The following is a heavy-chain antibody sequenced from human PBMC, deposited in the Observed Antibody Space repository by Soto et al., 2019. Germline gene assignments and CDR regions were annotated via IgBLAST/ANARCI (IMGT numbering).Heavy chain of an antibody. D-gene: IGHD5-18*01. V-gene: IGHV3-33*01. CDR1: GFTFNTYG. CDR3: ARVEAPLIHSDHYYYGMDV. J-gene: IGHJ6*02. CDR2: IWYDGTNA. Sequence: QVQLVESGGGVVRPGRSLRLACEASGFTFNTYGMHWVRQAPGKGLQWVAVIWYDGTNAYYADSVKGRFTLSRDNSKDTLYLEMNNLRAEDTAVYYGARVEAPLIHSDHYYYGMDVWGQGTTVTV.